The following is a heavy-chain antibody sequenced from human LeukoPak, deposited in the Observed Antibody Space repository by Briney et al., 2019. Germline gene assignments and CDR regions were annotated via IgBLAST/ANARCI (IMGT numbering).Heavy chain of an antibody. J-gene: IGHJ4*02. Sequence: SETLSLTCAVYGGSFSGYYWSWIRQPPGKGLEWIGEINHSGSTNYNPSLKSRVTISVDTSKNQFSLKLSSVTAADTAVYYCARGRWVSIIHGHYFDYWGQGTLVTVSS. D-gene: IGHD3-16*01. CDR3: ARGRWVSIIHGHYFDY. V-gene: IGHV4-34*01. CDR1: GGSFSGYY. CDR2: INHSGST.